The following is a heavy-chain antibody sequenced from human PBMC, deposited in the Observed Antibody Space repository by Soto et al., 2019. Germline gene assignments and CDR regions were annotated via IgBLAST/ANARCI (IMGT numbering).Heavy chain of an antibody. CDR3: ARREAVAGADGAVDI. CDR1: GYTFTSYG. J-gene: IGHJ3*02. Sequence: ASVKVSCKVSGYTFTSYGISWVRQAPGQGLEWMGWISAYNGNTNYAQKLQGRVTMTTDTSTSTAYMELRSLRSDDTAVYYCARREAVAGADGAVDIRGQGTMVTVSS. CDR2: ISAYNGNT. V-gene: IGHV1-18*01. D-gene: IGHD6-19*01.